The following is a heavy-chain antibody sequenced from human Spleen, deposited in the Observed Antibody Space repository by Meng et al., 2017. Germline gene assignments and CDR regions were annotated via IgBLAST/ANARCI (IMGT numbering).Heavy chain of an antibody. V-gene: IGHV4-4*02. D-gene: IGHD6-19*01. CDR3: ARGRDSSGWPEHFQH. J-gene: IGHJ1*01. Sequence: VEVKESGLGLVKHWGTLSITCAVSGGSISSSNWWRWVRQPPGKGLEWSGEIYHSGSTNYNPSLKSRVTISVDKSKNQFSLKLNSVTAADTAVYYCARGRDSSGWPEHFQHWGQGTLVTVSS. CDR2: IYHSGST. CDR1: GGSISSSNW.